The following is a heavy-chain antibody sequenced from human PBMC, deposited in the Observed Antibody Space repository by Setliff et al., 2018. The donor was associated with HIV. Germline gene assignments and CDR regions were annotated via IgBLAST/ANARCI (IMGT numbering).Heavy chain of an antibody. CDR1: GDSINKYY. J-gene: IGHJ6*02. Sequence: ASETLSLTCTVSGDSINKYYWSWIRQPPGKGLEWIGFIYISGSTMYNPSLKSRVTMSLDTSKNQVSLKLTSVTAADTAAYYCARRSIVGSTRGYYYYALDVWGQGTTVTVSS. CDR2: IYISGST. V-gene: IGHV4-4*09. CDR3: ARRSIVGSTRGYYYYALDV. D-gene: IGHD1-26*01.